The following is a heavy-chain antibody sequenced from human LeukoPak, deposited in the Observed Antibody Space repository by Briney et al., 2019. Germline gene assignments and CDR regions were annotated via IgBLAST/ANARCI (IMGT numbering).Heavy chain of an antibody. CDR3: AKGALWFGGAVDY. D-gene: IGHD3-10*01. Sequence: GGSLRLSCAASGFTFDDYAMHWVRQAPGKGLEWVSLISWAGVSTYYADSVKGRFTISRDNSKNSLYLQMNSLRAEDTALYYCAKGALWFGGAVDYWGQGTLVTVSS. CDR1: GFTFDDYA. CDR2: ISWAGVST. J-gene: IGHJ4*02. V-gene: IGHV3-43D*04.